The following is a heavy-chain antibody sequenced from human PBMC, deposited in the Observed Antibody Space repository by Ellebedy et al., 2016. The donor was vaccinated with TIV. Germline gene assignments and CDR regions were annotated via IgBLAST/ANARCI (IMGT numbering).Heavy chain of an antibody. J-gene: IGHJ4*02. V-gene: IGHV4-31*03. CDR1: GGSISSGAFY. D-gene: IGHD3-10*01. Sequence: MPSETLSLTCTVSGGSISSGAFYWTWIRQQPGKGLEWIRNIYYSGSTYYRPSLKTRVTISLDTSNNQFSLRLNSVTAADTAVYYCARDEGGSGSLSYWGQGSLVTVSS. CDR3: ARDEGGSGSLSY. CDR2: IYYSGST.